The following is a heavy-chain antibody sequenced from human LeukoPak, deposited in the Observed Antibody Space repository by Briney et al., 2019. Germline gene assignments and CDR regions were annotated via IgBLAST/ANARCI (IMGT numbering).Heavy chain of an antibody. CDR3: ARVHAWDYYDSSGYYYDY. D-gene: IGHD3-22*01. CDR2: IYYSGST. J-gene: IGHJ4*02. V-gene: IGHV4-59*01. CDR1: GDFITAYY. Sequence: SETLSLTCTVSGDFITAYYWSWIRQPPGKGLEWIGYIYYSGSTNYNPSLKSRVTISVDTSKNQFSLKLSSVTAADTAVYYCARVHAWDYYDSSGYYYDYWGQGTLVTVSS.